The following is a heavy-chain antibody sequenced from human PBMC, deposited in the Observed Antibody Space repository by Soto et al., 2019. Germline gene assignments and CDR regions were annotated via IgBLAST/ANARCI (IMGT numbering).Heavy chain of an antibody. CDR1: AYSFTTYH. Sequence: ASVKVSCKASAYSFTTYHMHWVRQAPGKGLEWMGLINPEGGATNYAQKFQGRLRLTRDTSTSTVYMELRSLRFDDTAVYYCARGDIVLVPHSEGSWFDPWGQGTLVTVSS. CDR3: ARGDIVLVPHSEGSWFDP. D-gene: IGHD2-15*01. J-gene: IGHJ5*02. CDR2: INPEGGAT. V-gene: IGHV1-46*01.